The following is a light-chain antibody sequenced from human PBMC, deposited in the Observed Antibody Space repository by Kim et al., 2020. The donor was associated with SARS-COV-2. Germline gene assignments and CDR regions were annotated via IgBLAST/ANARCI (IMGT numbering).Light chain of an antibody. Sequence: GERATLPVRDSQRVTCNDLTWYREKPGQGTRLLIDGAFSRSTGIPDRFSVSGSGTDFTLTISRLAAEEFAVYYCQQFGSSPFLYTFGQGTNLEI. CDR2: GAF. J-gene: IGKJ2*01. CDR3: QQFGSSPFLYT. CDR1: QRVTCND. V-gene: IGKV3-20*01.